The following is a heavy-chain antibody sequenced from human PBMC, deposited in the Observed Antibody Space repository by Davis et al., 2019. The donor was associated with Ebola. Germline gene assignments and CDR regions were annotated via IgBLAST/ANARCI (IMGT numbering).Heavy chain of an antibody. CDR3: ARHKPASNTLLDY. D-gene: IGHD4-11*01. CDR2: IYHSGRN. J-gene: IGHJ4*02. CDR1: GGSISSDGYS. V-gene: IGHV4-30-2*01. Sequence: LRLSCAVSGGSISSDGYSWSWVRQPPGKGLEWIGYIYHSGRNYHNPSLNSRVTISMDRSKNQFSLKLSSVTAADTAVYFCARHKPASNTLLDYWGQGTLVTVSS.